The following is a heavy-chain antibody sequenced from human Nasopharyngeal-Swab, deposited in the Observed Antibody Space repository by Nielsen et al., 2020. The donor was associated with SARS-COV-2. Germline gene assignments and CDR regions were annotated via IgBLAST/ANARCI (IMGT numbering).Heavy chain of an antibody. CDR2: IYYSGST. Sequence: SETLSLTCTVSGGSISSYYWSWIRQPPGQGLEWIGYIYYSGSTNYNPSLKSRVTISVDTSKNQFSLKLSSVTAADTAVYYCASGYSSGWYQIDYWGQGTLVTVSS. V-gene: IGHV4-59*08. CDR3: ASGYSSGWYQIDY. D-gene: IGHD6-19*01. J-gene: IGHJ4*02. CDR1: GGSISSYY.